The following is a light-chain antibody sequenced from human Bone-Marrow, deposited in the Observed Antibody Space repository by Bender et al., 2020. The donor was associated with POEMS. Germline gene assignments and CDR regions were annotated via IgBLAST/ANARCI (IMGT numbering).Light chain of an antibody. CDR2: NDD. J-gene: IGLJ3*02. V-gene: IGLV3-21*02. Sequence: SYALTQPPSMSVAPGQTARMSCGGNNIGNKAVHWYQHKPGQSPVLVVYNDDQRPSGIPDRFSGSSSGAARYLTLSSLQSEDEADYYCQTWGTGIQVFGGGTKLTVL. CDR3: QTWGTGIQV. CDR1: NIGNKA.